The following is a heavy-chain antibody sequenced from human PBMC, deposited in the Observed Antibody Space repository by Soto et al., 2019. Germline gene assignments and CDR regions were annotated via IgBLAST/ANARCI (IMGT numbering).Heavy chain of an antibody. CDR2: IYHSGST. D-gene: IGHD3-3*01. CDR3: ARDRGYDFWSGYYAY. J-gene: IGHJ4*02. V-gene: IGHV4-38-2*02. CDR1: GYSISSGYY. Sequence: SETLSLTCAVSGYSISSGYYWGWIRQPPGKGLEWIGTIYHSGSTYYNPSLKSRVTISVDTAKNQVSLQLSSVTAADTAVYYCARDRGYDFWSGYYAYWGQGTLVTVSS.